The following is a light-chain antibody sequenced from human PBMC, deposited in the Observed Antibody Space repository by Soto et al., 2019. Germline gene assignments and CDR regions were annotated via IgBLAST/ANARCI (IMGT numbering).Light chain of an antibody. Sequence: EIVLTQSPCTLSLSPGERATLSCRASQTFFSTYLAWYQQKPGQAPRLLIFGASSRATGIPDRFSGSGSGTVFTHTINILEPDAFTVYYCHQYGNAPPTFGQGTKVDI. CDR3: HQYGNAPPT. V-gene: IGKV3-20*01. CDR1: QTFFSTY. CDR2: GAS. J-gene: IGKJ1*01.